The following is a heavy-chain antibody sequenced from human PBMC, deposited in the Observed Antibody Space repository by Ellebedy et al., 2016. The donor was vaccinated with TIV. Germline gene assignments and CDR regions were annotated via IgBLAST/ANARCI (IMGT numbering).Heavy chain of an antibody. V-gene: IGHV4-39*01. CDR1: GGSISSSSYY. Sequence: SETLSLXXTVSGGSISSSSYYWGWIRQPPGKGLEWIGSIYYSGSTYYNPSLKSRVTISVDTSKNQFSLKLSSVTAADTAVYYCARKKSITHDRKDYYYGMDVWGQGTTVTVSS. CDR2: IYYSGST. D-gene: IGHD3-10*01. CDR3: ARKKSITHDRKDYYYGMDV. J-gene: IGHJ6*02.